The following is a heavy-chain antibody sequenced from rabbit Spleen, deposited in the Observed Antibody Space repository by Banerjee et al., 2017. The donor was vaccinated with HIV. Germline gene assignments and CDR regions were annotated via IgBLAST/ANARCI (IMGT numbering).Heavy chain of an antibody. D-gene: IGHD1-1*01. CDR1: GVSLNDKDV. V-gene: IGHV1S45*01. CDR2: ILGGSSGAT. Sequence: EQLEESGGGLVKPEGSLTLTCKASGVSLNDKDVMCWVRQAPGKGLEWIACILGGSSGATYYANWAKGRFTISKTSSTTVTLQMTSLTTADTATYFCARDLTDVIGWNFGWWGPGTLVTVS. J-gene: IGHJ4*01. CDR3: ARDLTDVIGWNFGW.